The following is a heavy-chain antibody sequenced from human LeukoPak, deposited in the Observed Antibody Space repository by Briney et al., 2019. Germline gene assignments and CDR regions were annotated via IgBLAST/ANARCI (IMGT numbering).Heavy chain of an antibody. D-gene: IGHD3-9*01. CDR2: INTNTGNP. J-gene: IGHJ6*02. Sequence: ASVKVSCKASGYTFTSYYMHWVRQAPGQGLEWMGWINTNTGNPTYAQGFTGRFVFSLDTSVSTAYLQISSLKAEDTAVYYCARGLVLRYFDWLSEAGYGMDVWGQGTTVTVSS. CDR1: GYTFTSYY. CDR3: ARGLVLRYFDWLSEAGYGMDV. V-gene: IGHV7-4-1*02.